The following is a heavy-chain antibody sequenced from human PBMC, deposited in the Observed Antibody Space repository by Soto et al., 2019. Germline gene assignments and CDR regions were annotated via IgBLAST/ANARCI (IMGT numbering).Heavy chain of an antibody. D-gene: IGHD2-8*01. V-gene: IGHV1-69*13. CDR1: GGTVSSYA. Sequence: ASVKVSCKASGGTVSSYAISWVRQAPGRGLEWMGGIIPIFGTANYAQKFQGRVTITADESPSTAYMELSSLRSEDTAVYYCARGGGRVVLMVYATYYYGMDVWGQGTTGTVS. CDR2: IIPIFGTA. J-gene: IGHJ6*02. CDR3: ARGGGRVVLMVYATYYYGMDV.